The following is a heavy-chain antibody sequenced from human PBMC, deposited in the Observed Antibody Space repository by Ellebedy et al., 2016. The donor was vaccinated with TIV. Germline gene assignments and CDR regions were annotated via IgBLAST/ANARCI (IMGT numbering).Heavy chain of an antibody. CDR3: AREVFSMAICGVDSLGESWFDP. CDR2: IDQGGRAK. CDR1: GFTFSRYW. V-gene: IGHV3-7*03. J-gene: IGHJ5*02. D-gene: IGHD3-3*01. Sequence: PGGSLRLSCAASGFTFSRYWMHWVRQAPGKGLAWVANIDQGGRAKYYVDSVRGRFTISRDNSKKSVFLQMKSLRADDTAVYYCAREVFSMAICGVDSLGESWFDPWGQGTLVIVSS.